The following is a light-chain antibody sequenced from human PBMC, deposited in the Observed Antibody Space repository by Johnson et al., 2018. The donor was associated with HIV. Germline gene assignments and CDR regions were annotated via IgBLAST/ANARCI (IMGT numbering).Light chain of an antibody. CDR3: GAWDSSLTAGSYV. J-gene: IGLJ1*01. CDR1: SSNIANNY. CDR2: END. Sequence: QSVLTQSPSVSAAPGQKVTISCSGGSSNIANNYVSWFQQLPGTAPKLLICENDKRPSGIPDRFSGSKSGTSANLGITGLQTGAEADYYCGAWDSSLTAGSYVFVTGTKVTVL. V-gene: IGLV1-51*02.